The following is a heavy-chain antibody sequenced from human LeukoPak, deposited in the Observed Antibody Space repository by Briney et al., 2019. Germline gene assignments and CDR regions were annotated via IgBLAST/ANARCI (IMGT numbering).Heavy chain of an antibody. Sequence: SETLSLTCAVYGGSFSGYYWSWIRQPPGKGLEWIGEINHSGSTNYNPSLKSRVTISVDTSKNPFSLKLSSVTAADTAVYYCARALPYSNYVFDYWGQGTLVTVSS. CDR2: INHSGST. V-gene: IGHV4-34*01. CDR3: ARALPYSNYVFDY. J-gene: IGHJ4*02. CDR1: GGSFSGYY. D-gene: IGHD4-11*01.